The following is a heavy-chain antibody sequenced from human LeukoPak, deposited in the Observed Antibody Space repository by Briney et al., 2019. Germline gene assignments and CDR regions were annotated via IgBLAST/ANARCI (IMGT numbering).Heavy chain of an antibody. Sequence: KTSETLSLTCAVYGGSFNDSYWTWIRQPPGKGLEWIGEINHSGNTNYKPSLKSRVTMLVDTPKHQFFLKLTSLTAADTAVYFCARPHRPEAFNVWGQGTMVTVSS. J-gene: IGHJ3*01. CDR3: ARPHRPEAFNV. D-gene: IGHD6-6*01. CDR1: GGSFNDSY. CDR2: INHSGNT. V-gene: IGHV4-34*01.